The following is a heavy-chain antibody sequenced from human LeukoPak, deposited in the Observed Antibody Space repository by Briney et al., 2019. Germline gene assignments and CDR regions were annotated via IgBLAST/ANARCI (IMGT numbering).Heavy chain of an antibody. D-gene: IGHD5-18*01. CDR2: IYYSGST. V-gene: IGHV4-59*01. CDR1: GGSISSYY. CDR3: ASSLGGYSYGYPLGY. Sequence: SETLPLTCPASGGSISSYYWSWIRQPPRKGLEWIGYIYYSGSTNYNPSLKSRVTISVDTSKNQFSLKLSSVTAADTAVYYCASSLGGYSYGYPLGYWGQGTLVTVSS. J-gene: IGHJ4*02.